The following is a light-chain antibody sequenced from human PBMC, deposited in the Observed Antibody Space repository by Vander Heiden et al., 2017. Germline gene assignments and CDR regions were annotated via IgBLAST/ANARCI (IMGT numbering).Light chain of an antibody. V-gene: IGKV1-9*01. Sequence: DIQLTQSPSFLSASVGDRVTITCRASQGISSYLAWYQQKPGKAPKLLIYAASTLQSGVPSRLSGSGSGTEFTLTISSLQPEDFATYYCQQLNSYPFFGPGTKVDIK. CDR1: QGISSY. CDR3: QQLNSYPF. CDR2: AAS. J-gene: IGKJ3*01.